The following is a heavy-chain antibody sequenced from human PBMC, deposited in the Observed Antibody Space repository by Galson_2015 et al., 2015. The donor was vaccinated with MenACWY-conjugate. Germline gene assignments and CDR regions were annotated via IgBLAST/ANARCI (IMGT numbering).Heavy chain of an antibody. J-gene: IGHJ4*02. Sequence: QSGAEVTKPGESLKISCKGSGYSFTNYWIGWVRQMPGKGLEWMGIIYPGDSGTRYSPSFQGQVTISADKSISTAYLQWRSLKASDTAMYYCARQATSGQLYNDFDYWGQGTLVTVSS. D-gene: IGHD5-24*01. V-gene: IGHV5-51*01. CDR3: ARQATSGQLYNDFDY. CDR1: GYSFTNYW. CDR2: IYPGDSGT.